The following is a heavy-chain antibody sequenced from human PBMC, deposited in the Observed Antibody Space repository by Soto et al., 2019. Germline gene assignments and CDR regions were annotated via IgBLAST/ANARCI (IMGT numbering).Heavy chain of an antibody. Sequence: GGSLRLSCAASGFTFSSYSMNWVRQAPGKGLEWVSSISSSSSYIYYADSVKGRFTISRDNAKNSLYLQMNSLRAEDTAVYYCARSPPPLVSFSYYFDYWGQGTLVTVSS. D-gene: IGHD6-13*01. CDR1: GFTFSSYS. J-gene: IGHJ4*02. CDR2: ISSSSSYI. CDR3: ARSPPPLVSFSYYFDY. V-gene: IGHV3-21*01.